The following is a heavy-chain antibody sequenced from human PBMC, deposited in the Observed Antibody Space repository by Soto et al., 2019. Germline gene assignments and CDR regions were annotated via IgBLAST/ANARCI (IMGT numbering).Heavy chain of an antibody. J-gene: IGHJ4*02. CDR1: GASIRSNVW. CDR2: IYYSGST. Sequence: PSETLSLTCDASGASIRSNVWWSWVRQPPGKGLEWIGEIYYSGSTDYNPSLKRRVTISVDKSRNQFSLTLTSVTAADTAVYFCTRSHDSSGYPFDYWGQGMLVTVSS. D-gene: IGHD3-22*01. V-gene: IGHV4-4*02. CDR3: TRSHDSSGYPFDY.